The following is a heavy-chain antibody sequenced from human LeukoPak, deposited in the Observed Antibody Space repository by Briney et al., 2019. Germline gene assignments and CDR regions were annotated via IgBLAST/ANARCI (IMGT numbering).Heavy chain of an antibody. V-gene: IGHV3-43D*03. J-gene: IGHJ6*03. CDR2: ISWDGGST. D-gene: IGHD6-19*01. Sequence: GGSLRLSCAASGFTFDDYAMHWVRQAPGKGLEWVSLISWDGGSTYYADSVKGRFTISRDNSKNSLYLQMNSLRAEDTALYYCAKDNIAVAGTRGDLYYYYYMDVWGKGTTVTVSS. CDR3: AKDNIAVAGTRGDLYYYYYMDV. CDR1: GFTFDDYA.